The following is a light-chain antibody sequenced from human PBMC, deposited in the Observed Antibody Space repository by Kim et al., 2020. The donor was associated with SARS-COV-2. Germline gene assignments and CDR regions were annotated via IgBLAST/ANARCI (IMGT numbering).Light chain of an antibody. V-gene: IGLV3-21*04. CDR1: NIGSKS. CDR3: QVWDSSGDHEV. Sequence: APGKTARIPCGGNNIGSKSVHWYQQKPGQAPVLVIYYDSDRPSGIPERFSGSNSGNTATLTISRVEAGDEADYYCQVWDSSGDHEVFGTGTKVTVL. J-gene: IGLJ1*01. CDR2: YDS.